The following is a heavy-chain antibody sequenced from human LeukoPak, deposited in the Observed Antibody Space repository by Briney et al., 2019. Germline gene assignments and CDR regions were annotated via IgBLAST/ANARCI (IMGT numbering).Heavy chain of an antibody. Sequence: PSETLSLTCTVSGGSISSSSYYWGWIRQPPGKGLEWIGSIYYSGSTYYNPSLKSRVTISVDTSKNQFSLKLSSVTAADTAVYYCAGGDKYWYFDLWGRGTLVTVPS. D-gene: IGHD3-10*01. V-gene: IGHV4-39*01. J-gene: IGHJ2*01. CDR2: IYYSGST. CDR3: AGGDKYWYFDL. CDR1: GGSISSSSYY.